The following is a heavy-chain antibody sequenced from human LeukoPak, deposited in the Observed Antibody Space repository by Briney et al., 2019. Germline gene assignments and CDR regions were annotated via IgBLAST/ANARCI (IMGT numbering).Heavy chain of an antibody. V-gene: IGHV4-39*07. D-gene: IGHD3-22*01. J-gene: IGHJ4*02. Sequence: PSETLSLTCTVSGGSISSSSYYWGWIRQPPGKGLEWIGSIYYSGSTYYNPSLKSRVTISLDTSKNQFSLKLSSVTAADTAVYYCARVFDSRGLLDYWGQGTLVTVSS. CDR1: GGSISSSSYY. CDR2: IYYSGST. CDR3: ARVFDSRGLLDY.